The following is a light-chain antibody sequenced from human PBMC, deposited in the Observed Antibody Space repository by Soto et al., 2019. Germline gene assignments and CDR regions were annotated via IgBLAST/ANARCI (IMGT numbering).Light chain of an antibody. J-gene: IGKJ4*01. V-gene: IGKV4-1*01. Sequence: DIVMTQSPDSLAVSLGERATINGKSSQSVLYSSNNKNYLAWYQQKPGQPPKLLIYWASTRESGVPDRFSGSGSGTDFTLTISSLQAEDVAVYYCQQYYGTPLTFGGGTKVEIK. CDR1: QSVLYSSNNKNY. CDR3: QQYYGTPLT. CDR2: WAS.